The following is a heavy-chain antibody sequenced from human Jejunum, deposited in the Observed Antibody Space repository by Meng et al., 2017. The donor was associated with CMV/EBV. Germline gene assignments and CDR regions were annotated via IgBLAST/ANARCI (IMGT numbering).Heavy chain of an antibody. CDR3: AKQGYSNDLDY. D-gene: IGHD4-11*01. Sequence: GASGFIFSSYALIWVRQAPGKGLEWVSTVSGSGGTTYYADSVKGRFTVSRDNSKNTVYLQMNSLRAEDTAVYYCAKQGYSNDLDYWGQGTLVTVSS. CDR1: GFIFSSYA. CDR2: VSGSGGTT. J-gene: IGHJ4*02. V-gene: IGHV3-23*01.